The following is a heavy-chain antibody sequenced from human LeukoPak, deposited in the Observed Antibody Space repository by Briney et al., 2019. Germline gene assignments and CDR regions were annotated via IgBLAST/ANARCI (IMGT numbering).Heavy chain of an antibody. Sequence: PGGPLRLSCAASGFTLSHAWMTWVRQAPGKGLEWVGRIKSKTDAGTTDYAAPVKGRFTISRDDSADTLYLQMDSLKSEDTAVYYCTTGDSGYQFDYWGQGTLVTVSS. CDR1: GFTLSHAW. J-gene: IGHJ4*02. V-gene: IGHV3-15*01. CDR2: IKSKTDAGTT. D-gene: IGHD5-12*01. CDR3: TTGDSGYQFDY.